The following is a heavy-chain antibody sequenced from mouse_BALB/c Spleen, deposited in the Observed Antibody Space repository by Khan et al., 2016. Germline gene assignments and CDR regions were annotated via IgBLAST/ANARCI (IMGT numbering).Heavy chain of an antibody. CDR3: SGDDGSSYDHLVE. Sequence: QVQLQQSGAELARPGASVKLSCKASGYTFSSYWMQWVKQRPGQGLEWIGAIYPGDGVTRYTQTFKSKATLPADRSACTAYLQLSGLASDDSAVYYWSGDDGSSYDHLVEWGQGTTHTVPA. J-gene: IGHJ2*01. D-gene: IGHD1-1*01. CDR1: GYTFSSYW. V-gene: IGHV1-87*01. CDR2: IYPGDGVT.